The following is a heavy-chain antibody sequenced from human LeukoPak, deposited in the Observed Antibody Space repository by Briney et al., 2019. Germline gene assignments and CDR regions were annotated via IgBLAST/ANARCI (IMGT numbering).Heavy chain of an antibody. Sequence: SVRVSCKASGGTFSSYAISWVRQAPGQGLEWMGRIIPIFGTANYAQKFQGRVTITTDESTSTAYMELSSLRSEDTAVYYCATLRDLWYFDLWGRGTLVTVSS. CDR1: GGTFSSYA. CDR2: IIPIFGTA. V-gene: IGHV1-69*05. J-gene: IGHJ2*01. CDR3: ATLRDLWYFDL.